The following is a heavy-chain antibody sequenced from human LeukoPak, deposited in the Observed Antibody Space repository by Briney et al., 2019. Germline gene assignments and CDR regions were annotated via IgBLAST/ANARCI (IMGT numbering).Heavy chain of an antibody. Sequence: SETLSLTCTVSGGSISSSSYYWGWIRQPPGKGLEWIGSIYYSGSTYYNPSLKSRVTISVDTSKNQFSLKLSSVTAADTAVYYCARLGCSSTSCYALRDFDYWGQGTLVTVSS. D-gene: IGHD2-2*01. CDR1: GGSISSSSYY. V-gene: IGHV4-39*01. J-gene: IGHJ4*02. CDR2: IYYSGST. CDR3: ARLGCSSTSCYALRDFDY.